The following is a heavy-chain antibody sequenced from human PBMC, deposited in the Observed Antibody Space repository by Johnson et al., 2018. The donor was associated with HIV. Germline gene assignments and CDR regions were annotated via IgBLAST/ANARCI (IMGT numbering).Heavy chain of an antibody. J-gene: IGHJ3*02. D-gene: IGHD1-26*01. CDR2: ISYDGSNK. Sequence: VQLVESGGGLIQPGGSLRLSCAASGFTVSSNYMSWVRQAPGKGLEWVAVISYDGSNKYYADSVRGRFTISRDNSKNTLYLQMNSLRTEDTTIYYCARVGHQGSAFDIWGRGTMVTVSS. CDR3: ARVGHQGSAFDI. V-gene: IGHV3-30*03. CDR1: GFTVSSNY.